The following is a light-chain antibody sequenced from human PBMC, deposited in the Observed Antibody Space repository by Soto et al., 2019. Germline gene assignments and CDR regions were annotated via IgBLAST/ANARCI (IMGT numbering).Light chain of an antibody. CDR3: RQSYCSPYT. CDR1: HSIDSY. J-gene: IGKJ2*01. Sequence: DIQMTQSPSSVSASVGDRVTITCRASHSIDSYLDWYQQKPGKAPKLLIYLASTLQTGVPARFSGSRFGTDFTLTLSSLQPEDAATYYCRQSYCSPYTFGQGTKLEI. CDR2: LAS. V-gene: IGKV1-39*01.